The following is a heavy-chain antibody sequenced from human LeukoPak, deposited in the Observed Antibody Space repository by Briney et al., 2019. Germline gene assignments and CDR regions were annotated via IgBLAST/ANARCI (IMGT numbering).Heavy chain of an antibody. J-gene: IGHJ6*03. V-gene: IGHV4-59*01. Sequence: SETLSLTCTVSGGSISSYYWSWIGQPPGKGLEWIGYIYYSGSTNYNPSLKSRVTISVDTSKNQFSLKLSSVTAADTAVYYCARETVYYYYMDVWGKGTRVTVSS. CDR2: IYYSGST. CDR1: GGSISSYY. CDR3: ARETVYYYYMDV. D-gene: IGHD1-1*01.